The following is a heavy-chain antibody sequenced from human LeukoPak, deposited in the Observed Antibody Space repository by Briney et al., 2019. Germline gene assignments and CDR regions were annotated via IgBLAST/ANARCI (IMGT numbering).Heavy chain of an antibody. D-gene: IGHD2-2*01. CDR1: GYTFTGYY. Sequence: ASVKVSCKASGYTFTGYYMHWVRQAPGQGLEWMGWINTNSGSTNYAQKFQGRVTMTRATYISTAYMELSRLRSDGAAVYDWARVGPAAFPLIGMYVWGQGTTVTVSS. J-gene: IGHJ6*02. V-gene: IGHV1-2*02. CDR3: ARVGPAAFPLIGMYV. CDR2: INTNSGST.